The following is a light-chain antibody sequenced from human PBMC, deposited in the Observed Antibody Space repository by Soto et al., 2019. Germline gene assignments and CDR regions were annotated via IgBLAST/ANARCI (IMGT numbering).Light chain of an antibody. CDR1: QSINMW. CDR2: DAS. V-gene: IGKV1-5*01. CDR3: QQYNSYSWT. Sequence: DIQTTRSPSTLSASVGDRVTITCRASQSINMWLAWYQQKPGKAPKLLIYDASSLQSGVPSRFGGSGSGTDFTLTITSMLPDDCATYYCQQYNSYSWTFGQGTKVDI. J-gene: IGKJ1*01.